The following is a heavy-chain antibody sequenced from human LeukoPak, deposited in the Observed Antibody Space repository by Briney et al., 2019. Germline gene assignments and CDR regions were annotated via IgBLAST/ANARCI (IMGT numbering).Heavy chain of an antibody. D-gene: IGHD5-12*01. CDR3: ARERVVAHIDY. J-gene: IGHJ4*02. CDR1: SGSISTYY. Sequence: SETLSLTCTVSSGSISTYYWNWIRQPPGKGLEWIGYISYSGDTNYNPSLKSRLTISVDTSKNQFSLNLSSVTAADTAVYYCARERVVAHIDYWGQGTLVTVSS. CDR2: ISYSGDT. V-gene: IGHV4-59*01.